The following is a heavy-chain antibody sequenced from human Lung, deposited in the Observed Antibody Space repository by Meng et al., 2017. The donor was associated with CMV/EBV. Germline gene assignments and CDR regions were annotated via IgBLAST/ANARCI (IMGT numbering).Heavy chain of an antibody. CDR3: AREYGSSSAFDY. CDR1: GFTFSRYA. J-gene: IGHJ4*02. Sequence: SCAASGFTFSRYAFHWVRQAPGKGLEWVAVISFDGGTRYYADSVKGRFTISRDSSRNSLYLQLNSLRPEDTAVYYCAREYGSSSAFDYWGQGT. D-gene: IGHD6-6*01. CDR2: ISFDGGTR. V-gene: IGHV3-30*14.